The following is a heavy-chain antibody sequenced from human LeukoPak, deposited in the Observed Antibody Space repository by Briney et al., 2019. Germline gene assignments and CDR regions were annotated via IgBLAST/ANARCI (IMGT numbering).Heavy chain of an antibody. CDR1: GGSTSSYY. CDR3: AGGPELRYFDWLPPFHY. CDR2: VYDRGST. Sequence: PSETLSLTCTVSGGSTSSYYWSWIRQSPGKGLEWIGYVYDRGSTNYNPSLKSRVTMSVDTSRNQFFLNLTSLTAADTAVYFCAGGPELRYFDWLPPFHYWGQGAVVAVSS. J-gene: IGHJ4*02. V-gene: IGHV4-59*01. D-gene: IGHD3-9*01.